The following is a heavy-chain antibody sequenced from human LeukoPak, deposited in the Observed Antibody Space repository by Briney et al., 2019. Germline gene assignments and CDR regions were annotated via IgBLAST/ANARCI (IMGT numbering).Heavy chain of an antibody. V-gene: IGHV1-2*06. CDR3: ARVSPYYDFWSGYYTESPYYMDV. Sequence: GALVKVSCKTSGYTFTGYYIHWVRQAPGQGLEWLGRIDPNSGGTSYAHNFQGRVTMTRDTSISTAYMELSRLRSDDTAVYYCARVSPYYDFWSGYYTESPYYMDVWGKGTTVTVSS. D-gene: IGHD3-3*01. CDR1: GYTFTGYY. CDR2: IDPNSGGT. J-gene: IGHJ6*03.